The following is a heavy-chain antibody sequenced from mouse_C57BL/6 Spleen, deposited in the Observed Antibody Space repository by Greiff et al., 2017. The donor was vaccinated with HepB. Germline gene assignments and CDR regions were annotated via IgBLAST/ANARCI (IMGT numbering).Heavy chain of an antibody. V-gene: IGHV1-55*01. CDR3: ARRETAQAWFAY. J-gene: IGHJ3*01. D-gene: IGHD3-2*02. CDR2: IYPGSGST. CDR1: GYTFTSYW. Sequence: QVQLQQPGAELVKPGASVKMSCKASGYTFTSYWITWVKQRPGQGLEWIGDIYPGSGSTNYNEKFKSKAALTVDTSSSTAYMQLSSLTSEDSAVYYCARRETAQAWFAYWGQGTRVTVSA.